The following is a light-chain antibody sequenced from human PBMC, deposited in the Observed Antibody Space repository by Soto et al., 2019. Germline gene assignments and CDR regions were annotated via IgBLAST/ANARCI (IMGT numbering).Light chain of an antibody. CDR3: QQYYSTPTWT. CDR2: WAS. CDR1: QSVLYSSNNKNY. V-gene: IGKV4-1*01. J-gene: IGKJ1*01. Sequence: DIVMTQSPDSLAVSLGERATINCKSSQSVLYSSNNKNYLAWYQQKPGQPPKLLIYWASTRESGVPDRISGSGSGTDFTLTISSLQAEDVAVYYCQQYYSTPTWTFGQGTKV.